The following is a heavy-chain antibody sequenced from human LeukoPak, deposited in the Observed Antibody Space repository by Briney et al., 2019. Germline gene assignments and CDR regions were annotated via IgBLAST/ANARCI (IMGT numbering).Heavy chain of an antibody. CDR2: INAGNGNT. Sequence: ASVKVSCKASGYTFTSYGISWVRQAPGQRLEWMGWINAGNGNTKYSQKFQGRVTITRDTSASTAYMELSSLRSEDTAVYYCAREGETNSELPSYWGQGTLVTVSS. CDR1: GYTFTSYG. CDR3: AREGETNSELPSY. V-gene: IGHV1-3*01. D-gene: IGHD3-16*01. J-gene: IGHJ4*02.